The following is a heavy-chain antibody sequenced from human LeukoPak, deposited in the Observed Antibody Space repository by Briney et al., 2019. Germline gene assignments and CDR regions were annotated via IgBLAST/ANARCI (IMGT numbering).Heavy chain of an antibody. CDR1: GYTFTSYY. J-gene: IGHJ4*02. CDR3: ARNLPAAVGGYYFDY. D-gene: IGHD2-2*01. Sequence: GASVKVSCKASGYTFTSYYMHWVRQAPGQGLEWMGIINPSGGSTSYAQKFQGRVTMTRDTSTSTVYMELSRLRSEDTAVYYCARNLPAAVGGYYFDYWGQGTLVTVSS. CDR2: INPSGGST. V-gene: IGHV1-46*01.